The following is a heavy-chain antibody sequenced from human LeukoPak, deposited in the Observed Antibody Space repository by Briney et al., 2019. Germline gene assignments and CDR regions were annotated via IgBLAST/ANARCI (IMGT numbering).Heavy chain of an antibody. J-gene: IGHJ4*02. CDR1: GFTFSSYS. V-gene: IGHV3-21*01. CDR2: ISSSSSYI. CDR3: ARDLMTTVTTVDY. Sequence: GGSLGLSCAASGFTFSSYSMNWVRQAPGKGLEWVSSISSSSSYIYYADSVKGRFTISRDNAKNSLYLQMNSLRAEDTAVYCCARDLMTTVTTVDYWGQGTLVTVSS. D-gene: IGHD4-17*01.